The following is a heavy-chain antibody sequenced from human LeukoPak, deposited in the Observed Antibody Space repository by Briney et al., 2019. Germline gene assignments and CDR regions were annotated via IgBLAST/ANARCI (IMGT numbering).Heavy chain of an antibody. D-gene: IGHD3-3*01. CDR3: VKDQGYYDFWSGYEYFHH. Sequence: PGGSLRLSCSASGFTFSSYGVHWVRQAPGKGLQYVSGISSNGGSTDYADSVKGRFTISRDNSKNTLYLQMSSLRAEDTAVYYCVKDQGYYDFWSGYEYFHHWGQGTLVTVSS. V-gene: IGHV3-64D*08. CDR2: ISSNGGST. J-gene: IGHJ1*01. CDR1: GFTFSSYG.